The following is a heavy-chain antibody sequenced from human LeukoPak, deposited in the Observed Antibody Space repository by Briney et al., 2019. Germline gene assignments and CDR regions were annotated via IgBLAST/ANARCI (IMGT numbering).Heavy chain of an antibody. D-gene: IGHD2-2*01. CDR1: GGSISSYY. V-gene: IGHV4-59*01. J-gene: IGHJ3*02. CDR2: IYYSGST. Sequence: SETLSLTCTVSGGSISSYYWSWIRQPPGKGLEWIGYIYYSGSTNYNPSLKSRVTISVDTSKNQFSLKLSSVTAADTAVYYCARGKDIVVVDAFDIRGQGTMVTVSS. CDR3: ARGKDIVVVDAFDI.